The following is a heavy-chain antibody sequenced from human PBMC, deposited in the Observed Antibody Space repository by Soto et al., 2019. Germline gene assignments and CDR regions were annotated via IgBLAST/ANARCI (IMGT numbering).Heavy chain of an antibody. Sequence: RSLTCTVSGGSISSSSYYWGWIRQPPGKGLAWIGSVYYSGSTYYNPSLKSRFTISVDTSKSQFSLKLSSVTAADTAVYYCASLKFTDWFEPWGQGTLVTVS. CDR1: GGSISSSSYY. CDR3: ASLKFTDWFEP. CDR2: VYYSGST. V-gene: IGHV4-39*01. J-gene: IGHJ5*02.